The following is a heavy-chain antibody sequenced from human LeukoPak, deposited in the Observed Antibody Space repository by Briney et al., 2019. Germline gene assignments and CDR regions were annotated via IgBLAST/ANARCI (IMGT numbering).Heavy chain of an antibody. CDR1: GGSFSGYY. CDR2: INHSGST. CDR3: ARDGSTYYFDY. Sequence: SETLSLTCAVYGGSFSGYYWSWIRQPPGKGLEWIGEINHSGSTNYNPSLKSRVTISVDTSKNQFSLKLSSVTAADTAVYYCARDGSTYYFDYWGQGALVTVSS. V-gene: IGHV4-34*01. J-gene: IGHJ4*02.